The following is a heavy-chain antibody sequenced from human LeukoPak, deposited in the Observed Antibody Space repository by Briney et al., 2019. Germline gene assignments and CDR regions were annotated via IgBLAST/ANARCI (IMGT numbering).Heavy chain of an antibody. J-gene: IGHJ4*02. V-gene: IGHV4-39*01. CDR2: IYYSGNT. CDR3: ARGLGLAAAGNLYYFDY. D-gene: IGHD6-13*01. CDR1: GGSISSSSYY. Sequence: SETLSLTCTVSGGSISSSSYYWGWIRQPPGKGLEWIGSIYYSGNTYYNPSLKSRVTISVDTSKNQFSLKLSSVTAADTAVYYCARGLGLAAAGNLYYFDYWGQGTLVTVSS.